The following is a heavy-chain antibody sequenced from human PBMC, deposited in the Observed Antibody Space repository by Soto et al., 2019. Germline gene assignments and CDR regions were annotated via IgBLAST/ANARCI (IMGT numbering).Heavy chain of an antibody. CDR2: IAVGSGCT. J-gene: IGHJ3*02. Sequence: SVKVSCKASGFTFTSSAFQWVRQARGQRLEWIGWIAVGSGCTNYAQRFQDRVTLTRDMSTATTYMELSRLRAEDTAVYYCARAGCSGGSCYTFDIWGQGTMVTVSS. CDR1: GFTFTSSA. V-gene: IGHV1-58*01. CDR3: ARAGCSGGSCYTFDI. D-gene: IGHD2-15*01.